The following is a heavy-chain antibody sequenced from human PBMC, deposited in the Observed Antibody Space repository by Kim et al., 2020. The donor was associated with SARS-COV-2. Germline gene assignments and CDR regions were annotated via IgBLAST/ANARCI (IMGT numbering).Heavy chain of an antibody. V-gene: IGHV3-33*01. D-gene: IGHD2-2*01. CDR1: GFTFSSYG. Sequence: GGSLRLSCAASGFTFSSYGMHWVRQAPGKGLEWVAVIWYDGSNKYYADSVKGRFTISRDNSKNTLYLQMNSLRAEDTAVYYCARDLCSSTSCYRLEYGMDVWGQGTTVTVSS. CDR3: ARDLCSSTSCYRLEYGMDV. CDR2: IWYDGSNK. J-gene: IGHJ6*02.